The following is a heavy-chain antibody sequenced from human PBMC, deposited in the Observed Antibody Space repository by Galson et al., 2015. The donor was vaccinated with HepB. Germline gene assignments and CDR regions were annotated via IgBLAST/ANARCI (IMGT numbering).Heavy chain of an antibody. Sequence: ETLSLTCTVSGGSISSSSYYWGWIRQPPGKGLEWIGSIYYSGSTYYNPSLKSRVTISVDTSKNQFSLKLSSVTAADTAVYYCARHERSSWRPQHFDYWGQGTLVTVSS. D-gene: IGHD6-13*01. CDR3: ARHERSSWRPQHFDY. CDR2: IYYSGST. J-gene: IGHJ4*02. CDR1: GGSISSSSYY. V-gene: IGHV4-39*01.